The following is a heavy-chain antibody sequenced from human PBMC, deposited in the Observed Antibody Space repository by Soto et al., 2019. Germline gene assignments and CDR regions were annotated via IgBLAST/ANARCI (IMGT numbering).Heavy chain of an antibody. CDR3: ARDSSAWPNYFDS. Sequence: GGSLRLSCVASGFSISTHALTWVRQAPGKGLEWVSSFSGRSGDTYYAASVKGRFTISGDSSKNTVILQMNNLRADDTALYYCARDSSAWPNYFDSWGQGIRVTVSS. CDR1: GFSISTHA. V-gene: IGHV3-23*01. CDR2: FSGRSGDT. D-gene: IGHD6-19*01. J-gene: IGHJ4*02.